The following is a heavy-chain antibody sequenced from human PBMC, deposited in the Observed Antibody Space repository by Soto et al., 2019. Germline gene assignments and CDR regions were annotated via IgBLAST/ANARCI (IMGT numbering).Heavy chain of an antibody. CDR1: GIPISSYDW. D-gene: IGHD3-10*01. CDR2: IYHNGRT. J-gene: IGHJ5*02. V-gene: IGHV4-4*02. Sequence: QVHLEESGPGLVRPSGTLALICNVSGIPISSYDWWTWVRQTPGKVMEWIGEIYHNGRTNYNPSLKSRVSLSVDKCKNQFSLNLQSLTAADTAVYYCARGTLIGSSTRNWFDPWGPGTQVTVSS. CDR3: ARGTLIGSSTRNWFDP.